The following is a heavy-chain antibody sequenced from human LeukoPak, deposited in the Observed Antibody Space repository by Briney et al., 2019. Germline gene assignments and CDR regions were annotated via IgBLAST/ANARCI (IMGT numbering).Heavy chain of an antibody. D-gene: IGHD3-9*01. V-gene: IGHV4-61*02. CDR1: GGSISSGGYY. Sequence: SQTLSLTCTVSGGSISSGGYYWSWIRQPAGKGLEWIGRIYTSGSTNYNPSLKSRVTISVDTSKNQFSLKLSSVTAADTAVYYCARDGYDILTGYSKRAFDYWGQGTLVTVSS. J-gene: IGHJ4*02. CDR3: ARDGYDILTGYSKRAFDY. CDR2: IYTSGST.